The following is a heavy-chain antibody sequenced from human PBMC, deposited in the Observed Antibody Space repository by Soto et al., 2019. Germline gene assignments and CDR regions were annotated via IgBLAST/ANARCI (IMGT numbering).Heavy chain of an antibody. CDR2: IIPIFGTA. J-gene: IGHJ5*02. D-gene: IGHD5-12*01. Sequence: QVQLVQSGAEVKKPGSSVKVSCKASGGTFSSYAISWVRQAPGQGLEWMGGIIPIFGTANYAQKFQGRVTITADESTRTAYMELSSLRSEDTSVYYCARERVDIVATIPWYDPWGQGTLVTVSS. CDR1: GGTFSSYA. CDR3: ARERVDIVATIPWYDP. V-gene: IGHV1-69*01.